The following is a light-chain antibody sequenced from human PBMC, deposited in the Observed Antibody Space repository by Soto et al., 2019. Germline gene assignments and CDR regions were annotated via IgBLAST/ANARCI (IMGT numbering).Light chain of an antibody. J-gene: IGKJ4*01. Sequence: AIQMTQSPPSLSASVGDRVTITCRASQGIRNDLGWYQQKPGKAPKLLIYAASSLQSGVPSRFSGSGSGTDFTLTISSLQPEDFATYYRLQDYNYPRTFGGGTKVDIK. CDR2: AAS. V-gene: IGKV1-6*01. CDR1: QGIRND. CDR3: LQDYNYPRT.